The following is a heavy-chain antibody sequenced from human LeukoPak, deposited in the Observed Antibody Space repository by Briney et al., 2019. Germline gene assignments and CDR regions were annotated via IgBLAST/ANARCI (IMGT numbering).Heavy chain of an antibody. V-gene: IGHV3-21*01. CDR2: ISSSSRYI. D-gene: IGHD2-21*02. CDR1: GFTFGSYS. CDR3: ARDRGDMTNVWAY. J-gene: IGHJ4*02. Sequence: GGSLRLSCEATGFTFGSYSMNWVRQAPGRGLEWVSSISSSSRYIYNADSVKGRFTISRDNAKNSVYLQMNSLRADDTAVYYCARDRGDMTNVWAYWGQGTQVTVSS.